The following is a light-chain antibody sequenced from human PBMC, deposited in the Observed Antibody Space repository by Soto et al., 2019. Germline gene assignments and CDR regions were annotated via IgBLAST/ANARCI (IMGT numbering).Light chain of an antibody. CDR2: DNN. Sequence: QSVMRQPPSVSGAPGQRVTISCTGSSSNIGALYDVNWYQQLPGTAPKLLIYDNNNRPSGVPDRFSGSKSGTSASLAITGLQAEDEADYYCQSYDNSLSGHVVFGGGTKLTVL. J-gene: IGLJ2*01. CDR1: SSNIGALYD. V-gene: IGLV1-40*01. CDR3: QSYDNSLSGHVV.